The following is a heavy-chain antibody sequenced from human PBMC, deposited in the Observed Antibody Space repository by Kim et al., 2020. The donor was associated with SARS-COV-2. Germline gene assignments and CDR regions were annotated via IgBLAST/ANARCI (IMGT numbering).Heavy chain of an antibody. Sequence: GGSLRLSCAASGFTVSSNYMSWVRQAPGKGLEWVSVIYSGGSTYYADSVKGRFTISRDNSKNTLYLQMNSLRAEDTAVYYCARDSGYYDSSGYSDFVYFDYWGQGTLVTVSS. CDR1: GFTVSSNY. V-gene: IGHV3-66*01. CDR3: ARDSGYYDSSGYSDFVYFDY. D-gene: IGHD3-22*01. CDR2: IYSGGST. J-gene: IGHJ4*02.